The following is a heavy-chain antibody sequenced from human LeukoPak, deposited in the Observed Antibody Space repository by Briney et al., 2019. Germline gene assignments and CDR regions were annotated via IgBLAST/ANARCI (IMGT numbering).Heavy chain of an antibody. Sequence: GGSLRLSCAASGFTFSSSAMSWVRQAPGKGLEWVSAIGGSGVTTYYTDSVKGRFTISRDISKNMLFLQMSSLRAEDTAVYYCAKRGTNSYDYWGQGTLVTVSS. CDR2: IGGSGVTT. CDR1: GFTFSSSA. J-gene: IGHJ4*02. V-gene: IGHV3-23*01. CDR3: AKRGTNSYDY. D-gene: IGHD2-2*01.